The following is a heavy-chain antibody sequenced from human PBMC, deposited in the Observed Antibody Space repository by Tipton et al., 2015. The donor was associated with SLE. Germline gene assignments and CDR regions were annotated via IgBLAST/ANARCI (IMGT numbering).Heavy chain of an antibody. Sequence: TLSLTCAVYGGSFSGYYWSWIRQPPGKGLEWIGSIYYSGSTYYNPSLKSRVTISVDTSKNQFSLKLSSVTAAGTAVYYCARSLGWLKSFDIWGQGTMVTVSS. J-gene: IGHJ3*02. V-gene: IGHV4-34*01. CDR2: IYYSGST. CDR3: ARSLGWLKSFDI. CDR1: GGSFSGYY. D-gene: IGHD5-24*01.